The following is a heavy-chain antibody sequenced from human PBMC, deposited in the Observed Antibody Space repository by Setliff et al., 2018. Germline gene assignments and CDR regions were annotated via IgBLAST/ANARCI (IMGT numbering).Heavy chain of an antibody. V-gene: IGHV4-39*01. CDR2: IYYSGST. Sequence: ETLSLTCTVSGGSISSSSYYWGWIRQPPGKGLEWIGSIYYSGSTYYNPSLKSRVTISVDTSKNQFSLKLSSATAADTAVYYCARRVTAAGGSFFYGWFDPWGQGTLVTVSS. D-gene: IGHD2-2*01. CDR3: ARRVTAAGGSFFYGWFDP. CDR1: GGSISSSSYY. J-gene: IGHJ5*02.